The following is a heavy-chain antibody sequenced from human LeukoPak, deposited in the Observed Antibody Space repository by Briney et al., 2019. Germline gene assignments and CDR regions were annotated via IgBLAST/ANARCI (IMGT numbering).Heavy chain of an antibody. V-gene: IGHV3-48*03. J-gene: IGHJ4*02. CDR1: GFTFSSYE. Sequence: PGGSLRLSCAASGFTFSSYEMNWVRQAPGKGLEWVSYISSSGSTIYYADSVKGRFTISRDNAKNSLYLQMNSLRAEDTAVYYCARGGVLRYFDWLGGLLYFDYWGQGTLVTVSS. CDR2: ISSSGSTI. D-gene: IGHD3-9*01. CDR3: ARGGVLRYFDWLGGLLYFDY.